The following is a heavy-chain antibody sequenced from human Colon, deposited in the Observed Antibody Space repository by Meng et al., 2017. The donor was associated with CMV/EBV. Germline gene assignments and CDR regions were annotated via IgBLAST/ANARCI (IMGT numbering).Heavy chain of an antibody. CDR3: TRDQYGSRYYDFWSGYPNSDY. J-gene: IGHJ4*02. D-gene: IGHD3-3*01. Sequence: GGSLRLSCEASGFTFDDYGMSWVRQAPGKGLEWVSGIIWNSGSTGYADSVKGRFTISRDNAKSSLYLQMNSLRAEDTALYYCTRDQYGSRYYDFWSGYPNSDYWGQGTLVTVSS. CDR1: GFTFDDYG. CDR2: IIWNSGST. V-gene: IGHV3-20*04.